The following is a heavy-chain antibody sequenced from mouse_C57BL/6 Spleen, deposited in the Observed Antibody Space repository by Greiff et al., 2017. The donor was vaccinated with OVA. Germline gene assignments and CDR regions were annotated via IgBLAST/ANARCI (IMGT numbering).Heavy chain of an antibody. CDR3: ARSGSNYVTWFAY. CDR1: GYAFSSYW. CDR2: IYPGDGDT. Sequence: QVQLKQSGAELVKPGASVKISCKASGYAFSSYWMNWVKQRPGKGLAWIGQIYPGDGDTTYNGKFKGKATLTADKSSSTAYMQLSSRTSEDSAVYFCARSGSNYVTWFAYWGQGTLVTVSA. D-gene: IGHD2-5*01. J-gene: IGHJ3*01. V-gene: IGHV1-80*01.